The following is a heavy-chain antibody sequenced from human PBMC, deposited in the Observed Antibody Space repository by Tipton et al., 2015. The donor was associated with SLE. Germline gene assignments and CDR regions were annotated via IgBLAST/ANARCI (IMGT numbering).Heavy chain of an antibody. J-gene: IGHJ3*02. CDR2: IYYSGST. CDR1: GGSISSSSYY. CDR3: ARAPGYSSSWVDAFDI. V-gene: IGHV4-61*01. Sequence: TLSLTCTVSGGSISSSSYYWSWIRQPPGKGLEWIGYIYYSGSTNYNPSLKSRFTISVDTSKNQFSLKLSSVTAADTAVYYCARAPGYSSSWVDAFDIWGQGTMVTVSS. D-gene: IGHD6-13*01.